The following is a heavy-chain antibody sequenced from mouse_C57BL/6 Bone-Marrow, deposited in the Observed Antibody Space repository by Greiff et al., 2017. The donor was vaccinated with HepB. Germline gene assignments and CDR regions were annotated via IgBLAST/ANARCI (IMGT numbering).Heavy chain of an antibody. V-gene: IGHV1-85*01. D-gene: IGHD2-4*01. J-gene: IGHJ3*01. CDR2: IYPRDGST. Sequence: VMLVESGPELVKPGDSVKLSCKASGYTFTSYDINWVKQRPGQGLEWIGWIYPRDGSTKYNVKFKGKATLTVDTSSSTAYMELHSLTSEDSAVYFCARRGYDYGAWFAYWGQGTLVTVSA. CDR3: ARRGYDYGAWFAY. CDR1: GYTFTSYD.